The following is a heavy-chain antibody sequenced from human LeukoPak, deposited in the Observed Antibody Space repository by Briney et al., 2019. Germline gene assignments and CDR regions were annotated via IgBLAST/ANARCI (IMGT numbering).Heavy chain of an antibody. D-gene: IGHD3-22*01. CDR1: GASISSGNYY. J-gene: IGHJ3*02. V-gene: IGHV4-39*01. CDR3: ARLKYYYDSSGYYGAFDI. CDR2: IYYSGST. Sequence: SETLSLTCTVSGASISSGNYYWGWIRQPPGKGLEWIGSIYYSGSTYYNPSLKSRVTISVDTSKNQFSLKLSSVTAADTAVYYCARLKYYYDSSGYYGAFDIWGQGTMVTISS.